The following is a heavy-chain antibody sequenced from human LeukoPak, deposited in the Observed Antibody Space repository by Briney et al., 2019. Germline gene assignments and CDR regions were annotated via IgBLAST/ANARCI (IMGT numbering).Heavy chain of an antibody. V-gene: IGHV3-30-3*01. CDR1: GFTFSSYA. CDR2: ISYDGSNK. CDR3: ARDPDYYDSSGPSYFDY. Sequence: PGGSLRLSCAASGFTFSSYAMHWVRQAPGKGLEWVAVISYDGSNKYYADSVKGRFTISRDNSKNTLYLQMNSLRAEDTAVYYCARDPDYYDSSGPSYFDYWDQGTLVTVSS. J-gene: IGHJ4*02. D-gene: IGHD3-22*01.